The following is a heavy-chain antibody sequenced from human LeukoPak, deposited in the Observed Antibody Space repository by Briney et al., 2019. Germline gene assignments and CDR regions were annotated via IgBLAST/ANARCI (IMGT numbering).Heavy chain of an antibody. D-gene: IGHD3-10*01. V-gene: IGHV3-73*01. Sequence: GGSLKLSCAASGFILSGSGIHWVRQASGKGLEWVGRIRSNSNNYATSYAASVKGRFTVSRDDSKNTAYLTMNSLETEDTAIYYCTRLDEAADGFVRGAVTRAYDIWGQGTMVTVSS. J-gene: IGHJ3*02. CDR1: GFILSGSG. CDR3: TRLDEAADGFVRGAVTRAYDI. CDR2: IRSNSNNYAT.